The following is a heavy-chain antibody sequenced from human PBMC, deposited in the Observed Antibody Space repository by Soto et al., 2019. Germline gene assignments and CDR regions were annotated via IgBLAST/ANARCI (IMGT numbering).Heavy chain of an antibody. V-gene: IGHV1-2*02. J-gene: IGHJ6*02. CDR3: ARVRHTHYDFCSGYPRDGMDV. Sequence: ASVKVSCKASGYTFTGYYMHWVRQAPGQGLEWMGWINPNSGGTNYAQKFQGRVTMTRDTSISTAYMELSRLRSDDTAVYYCARVRHTHYDFCSGYPRDGMDVWGQGTTVTVSS. CDR2: INPNSGGT. CDR1: GYTFTGYY. D-gene: IGHD3-3*01.